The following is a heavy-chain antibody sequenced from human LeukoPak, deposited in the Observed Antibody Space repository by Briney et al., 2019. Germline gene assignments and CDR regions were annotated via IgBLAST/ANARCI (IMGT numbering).Heavy chain of an antibody. J-gene: IGHJ4*02. Sequence: PGGSLRLSCAASGFTFSSYAMSWVRQAPGKGLEWVSAIRGTGERTWYADSVKGRFILSRDNRKNTVHLQMNSLRAEDTAVYYCASHFTLGWNDFFDHWGQGTLVTVSS. D-gene: IGHD1-1*01. CDR3: ASHFTLGWNDFFDH. V-gene: IGHV3-23*01. CDR1: GFTFSSYA. CDR2: IRGTGERT.